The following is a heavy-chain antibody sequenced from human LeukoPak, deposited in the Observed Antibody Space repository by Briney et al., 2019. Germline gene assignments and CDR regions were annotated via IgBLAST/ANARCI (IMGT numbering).Heavy chain of an antibody. V-gene: IGHV4-59*08. CDR2: IYYSGTT. Sequence: SETLSLTCTVSGGSISSFYWIWIRQPPGKGLEWIGYIYYSGTTNYNPSLKSRVTISVDTSKNQFSLELNSVTAADTAVYYCARLLRSGNYYFDYWGQGTLVTVSS. J-gene: IGHJ4*02. CDR1: GGSISSFY. CDR3: ARLLRSGNYYFDY. D-gene: IGHD2-15*01.